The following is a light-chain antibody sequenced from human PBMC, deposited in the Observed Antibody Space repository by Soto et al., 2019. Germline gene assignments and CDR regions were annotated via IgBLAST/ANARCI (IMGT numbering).Light chain of an antibody. CDR3: QQSYSTPLT. V-gene: IGKV1-39*01. CDR1: QSISSY. Sequence: DIQMTQSPSSLSASVGDRVTITCRASQSISSYLNWYQQKPGKAPKLLIYAASSLQSGVPSRFSGSGSGKDFTLNISSLQPEDFATDYCQQSYSTPLTFGGGTKVE. CDR2: AAS. J-gene: IGKJ4*01.